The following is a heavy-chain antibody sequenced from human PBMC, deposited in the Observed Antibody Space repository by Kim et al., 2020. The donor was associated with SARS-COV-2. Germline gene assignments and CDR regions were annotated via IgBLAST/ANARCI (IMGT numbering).Heavy chain of an antibody. J-gene: IGHJ6*02. CDR1: GYTFSDYY. D-gene: IGHD6-25*01. V-gene: IGHV1-2*06. Sequence: ASVKVSCKASGYTFSDYYLHWVRQAPGQGLEWMGRINPISGATNYAQKLQGRVTMTRDTSISTAYMEVNRLRSDDTAMFFCARINAAAWDYGLDVRGQG. CDR3: ARINAAAWDYGLDV. CDR2: INPISGAT.